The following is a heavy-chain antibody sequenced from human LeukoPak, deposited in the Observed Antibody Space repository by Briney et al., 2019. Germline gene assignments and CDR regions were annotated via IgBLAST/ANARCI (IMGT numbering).Heavy chain of an antibody. Sequence: GGSLRLSCAASGFTFSTYSMNWVRQAPGKGLEWVSYISSSDKTIYYADSVKGRFTISRDNANNSLYLQMNSLRAEDTAIYYRTRLLSQLLSDYWGQGTLVTVSS. D-gene: IGHD2-2*01. J-gene: IGHJ4*02. V-gene: IGHV3-48*04. CDR1: GFTFSTYS. CDR3: TRLLSQLLSDY. CDR2: ISSSDKTI.